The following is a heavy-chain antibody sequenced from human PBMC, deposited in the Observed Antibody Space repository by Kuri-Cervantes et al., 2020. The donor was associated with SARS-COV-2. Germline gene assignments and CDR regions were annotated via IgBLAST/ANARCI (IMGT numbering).Heavy chain of an antibody. D-gene: IGHD6-13*01. J-gene: IGHJ2*01. CDR2: TRNKANSYTT. CDR1: GGSISSSSYY. CDR3: ARDWAAAGSGDMWYFDL. V-gene: IGHV3-72*01. Sequence: LSLTCTVSGGSISSSSYYWGWIRQPPGKGLEWVGRTRNKANSYTTEYAASVKGRFTISRDDSKNSLYLQMNSLKTEDTAVYYCARDWAAAGSGDMWYFDLWGRGTLVTVSS.